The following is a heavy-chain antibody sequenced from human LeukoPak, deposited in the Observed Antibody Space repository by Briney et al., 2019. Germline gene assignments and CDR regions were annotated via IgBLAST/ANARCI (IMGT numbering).Heavy chain of an antibody. CDR3: ARGTTPQGYYYYGMDV. D-gene: IGHD1-7*01. CDR2: IYYSGST. Sequence: SETLSLTCTVSGGSISSYYWSWIRQPPGKGLEWIGYIYYSGSTNYNPSLKSRVTISVDTSKNQFSLKLSSVTAADTAVYYCARGTTPQGYYYYGMDVWGQGTTVTVSS. CDR1: GGSISSYY. J-gene: IGHJ6*02. V-gene: IGHV4-59*12.